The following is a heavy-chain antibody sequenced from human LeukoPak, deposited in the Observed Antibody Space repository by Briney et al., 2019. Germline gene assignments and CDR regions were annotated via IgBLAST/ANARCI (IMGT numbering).Heavy chain of an antibody. CDR3: AREVGGTGYYFDY. CDR1: GGSISSYY. J-gene: IGHJ4*02. V-gene: IGHV4-59*01. Sequence: SETLSLTCTVSGGSISSYYWSWIRQPPGKGLEWIGYSSYSGSTHYNPSLESRVTISIDTSKNHFSLKLTSVTAADTAVYYCAREVGGTGYYFDYWGQGSLVTVSS. D-gene: IGHD6-19*01. CDR2: SSYSGST.